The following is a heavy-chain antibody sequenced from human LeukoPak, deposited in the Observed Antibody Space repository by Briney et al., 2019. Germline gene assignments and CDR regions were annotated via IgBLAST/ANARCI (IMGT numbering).Heavy chain of an antibody. D-gene: IGHD1-26*01. J-gene: IGHJ6*02. V-gene: IGHV1-46*01. Sequence: ASVKVSCEASGYTFSSYYMHWVRQAPGQGLEWVGVINPSGGTTSYAQKFQGRVTMTRDTSTSTVYMELSSLRAEDTAVYYCARELEPWGYYYGMDVWGQGTTVTVSS. CDR3: ARELEPWGYYYGMDV. CDR2: INPSGGTT. CDR1: GYTFSSYY.